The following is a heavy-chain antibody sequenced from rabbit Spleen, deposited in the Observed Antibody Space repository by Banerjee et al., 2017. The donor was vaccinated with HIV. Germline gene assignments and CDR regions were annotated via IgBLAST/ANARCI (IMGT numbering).Heavy chain of an antibody. V-gene: IGHV1S45*01. Sequence: QEQLVESGGDLVKPGASLTLTCIASGVSFSDDSYMCWVRQAPGKGLEWIVCIDSGSSGFTYFASWAKGRFTISKTSSTTVTLQMTSLTAADTATYFCARDLAGVIGWNFGLWGQGTLVTVS. CDR3: ARDLAGVIGWNFGL. J-gene: IGHJ3*01. D-gene: IGHD4-1*01. CDR1: GVSFSDDSY. CDR2: IDSGSSGFT.